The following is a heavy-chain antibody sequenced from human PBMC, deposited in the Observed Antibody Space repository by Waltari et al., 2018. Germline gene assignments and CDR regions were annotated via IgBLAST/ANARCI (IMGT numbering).Heavy chain of an antibody. Sequence: QVQLVESGGGLVKPGGSLRLSCAASGFTFSDYYMSWIRQAPGKGLGWFAYIRGSGSTKYYADSGKGRLTISRDNAKNSLYRQMNSRRAEETAVYYGARDYPAVGAMDYWGQGTLVTVSS. J-gene: IGHJ4*02. CDR1: GFTFSDYY. V-gene: IGHV3-11*01. CDR2: IRGSGSTK. CDR3: ARDYPAVGAMDY. D-gene: IGHD1-26*01.